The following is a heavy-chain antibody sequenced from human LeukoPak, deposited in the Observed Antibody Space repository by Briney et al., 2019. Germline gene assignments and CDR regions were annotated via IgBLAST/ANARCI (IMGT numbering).Heavy chain of an antibody. CDR3: ARRGYYDNSGFPYYYYMDV. CDR2: IKGDGSEK. J-gene: IGHJ6*03. D-gene: IGHD3-22*01. Sequence: GGSLRLSCAASGFIFSRDWMTWVRQVPGKGLEWVANIKGDGSEKYFADSVKGRFTISRDNAKNSVYLQMNSLRAEDTAVYYCARRGYYDNSGFPYYYYMDVWGKGTTVTVSS. V-gene: IGHV3-7*01. CDR1: GFIFSRDW.